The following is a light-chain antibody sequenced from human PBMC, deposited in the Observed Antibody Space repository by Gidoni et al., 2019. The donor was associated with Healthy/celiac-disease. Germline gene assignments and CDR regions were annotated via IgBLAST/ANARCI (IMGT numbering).Light chain of an antibody. Sequence: DIQMTQSQASLCASVGDRVTITCRASQSISSYLNWYQQKPGKAPKLLIYAASSLQSVVPSRFSGNASVTDFSLTIISLPPVDFSIHFCQQSSSTPLTFGGGTKVEIQ. J-gene: IGKJ4*01. CDR3: QQSSSTPLT. CDR2: AAS. CDR1: QSISSY. V-gene: IGKV1-39*01.